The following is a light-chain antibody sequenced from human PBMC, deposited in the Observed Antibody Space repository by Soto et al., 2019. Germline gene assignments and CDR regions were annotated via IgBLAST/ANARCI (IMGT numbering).Light chain of an antibody. J-gene: IGKJ1*01. Sequence: EIVMTQSPATLSLSLGGRAALSCRASRSINSNLALYQQKPGHSPRLLFYGASTRATGVPDRFTASGSGTDFTLAISSLQSEDFAVYYCHQYNTWWTFGQGTKVDI. CDR1: RSINSN. V-gene: IGKV3-15*01. CDR3: HQYNTWWT. CDR2: GAS.